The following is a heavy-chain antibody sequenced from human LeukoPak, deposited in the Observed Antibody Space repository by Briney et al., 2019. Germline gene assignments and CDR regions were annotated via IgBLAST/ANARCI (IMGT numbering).Heavy chain of an antibody. J-gene: IGHJ4*02. D-gene: IGHD6-19*01. CDR2: ITPMFGIA. Sequence: SVKVSCKASGGTFSRYAISWVRQAPGQGLEWMGGITPMFGIANYAQKFQGRVTITADESTSTAYMELSSLRSEDTAVYYCARDRPYTGGWRGFDYWGQGTLVTVSS. CDR3: ARDRPYTGGWRGFDY. V-gene: IGHV1-69*13. CDR1: GGTFSRYA.